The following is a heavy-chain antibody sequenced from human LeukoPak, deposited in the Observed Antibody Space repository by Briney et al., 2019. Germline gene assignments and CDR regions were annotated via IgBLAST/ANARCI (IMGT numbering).Heavy chain of an antibody. CDR1: GFTFSSYG. Sequence: PGGPLRLSCAASGFTFSSYGMHWVRQAPGKGLEWVAFIRYDGSNKYYADSVKGRFTISRDNSKNTLYLQMNSLRAEDTAVYYCAKEEYYYDSSSGFDYWGQGTLVTVSS. V-gene: IGHV3-30*02. CDR2: IRYDGSNK. J-gene: IGHJ4*02. CDR3: AKEEYYYDSSSGFDY. D-gene: IGHD3-22*01.